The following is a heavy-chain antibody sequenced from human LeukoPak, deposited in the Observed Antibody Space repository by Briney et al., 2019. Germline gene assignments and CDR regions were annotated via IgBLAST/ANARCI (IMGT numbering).Heavy chain of an antibody. CDR3: ARGRDYYDSSGWDY. D-gene: IGHD3-22*01. Sequence: GASVKVSCKTSGYTFTSYDINWVRQATGQGLEWMGWMNPNSGNTGYAQKFQGRVSMTRSTSITTAYMELSSLRSEDTAVYFCARGRDYYDSSGWDYWGQGTLVTVSS. CDR2: MNPNSGNT. CDR1: GYTFTSYD. V-gene: IGHV1-8*01. J-gene: IGHJ4*02.